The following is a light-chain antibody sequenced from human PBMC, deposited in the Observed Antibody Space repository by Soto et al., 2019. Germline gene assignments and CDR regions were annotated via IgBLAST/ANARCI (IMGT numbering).Light chain of an antibody. CDR2: KNS. V-gene: IGLV1-47*01. CDR3: AVWDDSLSGVV. Sequence: QSAVTQPTSASGTPGQRVTISCSGSRSNIGSNYVYWYQHLPGTAPKVLIYKNSHRPSGVPDRISGSKSDTSASLAISGLRSEDEAHYYCAVWDDSLSGVVFGGGTKLTVL. J-gene: IGLJ3*02. CDR1: RSNIGSNY.